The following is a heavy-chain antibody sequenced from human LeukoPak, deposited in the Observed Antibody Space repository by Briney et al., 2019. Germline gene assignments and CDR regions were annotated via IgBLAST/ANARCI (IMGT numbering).Heavy chain of an antibody. V-gene: IGHV3-33*01. CDR1: GFTFSSYG. D-gene: IGHD3-10*01. Sequence: TGGSLRLSCAASGFTFSSYGMHWVRQAPGKGLEWVAVIWYDGSNKYYADSVKGRFTISRDSSKNTLYLQMSSLRAEDTAVYYCARDLRYYGSGSPDYWGQGTLVTVSS. J-gene: IGHJ4*02. CDR3: ARDLRYYGSGSPDY. CDR2: IWYDGSNK.